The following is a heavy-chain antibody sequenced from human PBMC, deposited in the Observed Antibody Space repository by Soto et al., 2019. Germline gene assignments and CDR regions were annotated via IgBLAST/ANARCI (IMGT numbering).Heavy chain of an antibody. D-gene: IGHD2-8*01. V-gene: IGHV3-43*01. CDR2: ISWDGGST. CDR3: ANFTYLILPSYGMDV. J-gene: IGHJ6*02. Sequence: GGSLRLSCAASGFTFDDYTMHWVRQAPGKGLEWVSLISWDGGSTYYADSVKGRFTISRDNSKNSLYLQMNSLRTEDTALYYSANFTYLILPSYGMDVWRQGYTVTVSS. CDR1: GFTFDDYT.